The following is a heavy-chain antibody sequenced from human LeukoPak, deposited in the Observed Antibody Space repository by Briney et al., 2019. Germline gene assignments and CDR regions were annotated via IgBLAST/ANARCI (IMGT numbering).Heavy chain of an antibody. CDR3: AKASWVSSPDAVR. J-gene: IGHJ4*02. CDR2: IRANGET. CDR1: GLSFSSFA. V-gene: IGHV3-23*01. D-gene: IGHD3-16*01. Sequence: GSLRLSCAGSGLSFSSFAISWGRGGPARGLEWVSSIRANGETLYADSVKGRFTLSSDSSRNTVYFQLNNPRVEDTAIYYCAKASWVSSPDAVRWGQGTLVTVSS.